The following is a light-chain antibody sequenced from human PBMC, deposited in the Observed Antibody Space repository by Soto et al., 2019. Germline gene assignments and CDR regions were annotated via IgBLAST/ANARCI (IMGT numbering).Light chain of an antibody. J-gene: IGKJ2*01. Sequence: IVLTQSPGTLSLSPGERATLSCRASQTISSAYLAWYKQKPGQAPRLLITGASSRATGIADRFSGSGSGTDFTLTISRLEPEDFAVYYCQQYGSSPLFSFGQGTKLEIK. V-gene: IGKV3-20*01. CDR2: GAS. CDR1: QTISSAY. CDR3: QQYGSSPLFS.